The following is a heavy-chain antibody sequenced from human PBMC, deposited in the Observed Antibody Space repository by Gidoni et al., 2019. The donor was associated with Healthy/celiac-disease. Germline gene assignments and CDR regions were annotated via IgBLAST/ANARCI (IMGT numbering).Heavy chain of an antibody. Sequence: EVQLLESGGGLVQPGGSLRLSCAASGFTFSSYAMSWVRQAPGKGREWVSAISGSGGSTYYADSVKGRFTISRDNSKNTLYLQMNSLRAEDTAVYYCAKDWVSSSWRRYYFDYWGQGTLVTVSS. CDR3: AKDWVSSSWRRYYFDY. CDR2: ISGSGGST. CDR1: GFTFSSYA. D-gene: IGHD6-13*01. J-gene: IGHJ4*02. V-gene: IGHV3-23*01.